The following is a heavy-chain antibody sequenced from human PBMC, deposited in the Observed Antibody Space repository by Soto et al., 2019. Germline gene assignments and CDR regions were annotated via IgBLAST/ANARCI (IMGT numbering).Heavy chain of an antibody. J-gene: IGHJ5*02. CDR2: IYYSGST. Sequence: SETLSLTCTVSGGSISSSDYYWGWIRQPPGKGLEWIGSIYYSGSTYYNPSLKSRVTMSVDTSNNQFSLRLSSVTAADTAVYFCARISGYNYTPTWFDPWGQGTLVTVSS. CDR3: ARISGYNYTPTWFDP. CDR1: GGSISSSDYY. V-gene: IGHV4-39*07. D-gene: IGHD5-18*01.